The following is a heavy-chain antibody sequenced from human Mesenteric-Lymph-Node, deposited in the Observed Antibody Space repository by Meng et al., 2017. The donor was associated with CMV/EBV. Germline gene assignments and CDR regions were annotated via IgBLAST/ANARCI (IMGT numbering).Heavy chain of an antibody. CDR2: MHRGGNT. CDR1: GGSISSYY. CDR3: TRDADHYYNLDV. V-gene: IGHV4-4*09. J-gene: IGHJ6*03. Sequence: SETLSLTCTVSGGSISSYYWSWIRQPPGKGLEWIGNMHRGGNTYYNPSLESRVTISLDTSKNEVSLKLISVTAADSAIYYCTRDADHYYNLDVWGQGTTVTVSS.